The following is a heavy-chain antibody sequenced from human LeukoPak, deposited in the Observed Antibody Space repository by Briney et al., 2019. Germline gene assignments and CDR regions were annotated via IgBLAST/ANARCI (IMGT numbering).Heavy chain of an antibody. CDR3: ARDSQAGSYYLYYFEY. V-gene: IGHV3-7*01. Sequence: GGSLRLSCAASGFTFSSYWMSWVRQAPGKGLEWVANIKQDGSEKYYVDSVKGRFTISRDNAKNSVYLQMSSLRDEDTAVYYCARDSQAGSYYLYYFEYWGQGTLATVSS. CDR2: IKQDGSEK. J-gene: IGHJ4*02. CDR1: GFTFSSYW. D-gene: IGHD3-10*01.